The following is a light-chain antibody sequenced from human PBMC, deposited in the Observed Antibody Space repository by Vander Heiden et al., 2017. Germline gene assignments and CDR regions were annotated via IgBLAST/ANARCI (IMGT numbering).Light chain of an antibody. J-gene: IGLJ2*01. CDR1: SSHIGNTY. Sequence: QSVLTQPPSVSAAPGQKVTISCSGSSSHIGNTYVSWYQQLPGPAPKLLINESKNRPSGIPGRCSGSKYGTSATLGISGLQTGEEADYYCATWDGSLSARVFGGGTKLTVL. CDR2: ESK. CDR3: ATWDGSLSARV. V-gene: IGLV1-51*02.